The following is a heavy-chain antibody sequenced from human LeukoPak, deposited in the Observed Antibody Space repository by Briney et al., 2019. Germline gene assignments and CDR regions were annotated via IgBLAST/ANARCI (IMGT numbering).Heavy chain of an antibody. J-gene: IGHJ6*02. CDR1: GFTFDDYA. Sequence: GGSLRLSCAASGFTFDDYAMHWVRQAPGKGLEWVSLISWDGGSTYYADSVKGRFTISRDNSKNSLYLQMNSLRAEDTALYYCAKDMWGGYGSYYYYGMDVWGQGTTVTVSS. CDR3: AKDMWGGYGSYYYYGMDV. CDR2: ISWDGGST. V-gene: IGHV3-43D*03. D-gene: IGHD5-12*01.